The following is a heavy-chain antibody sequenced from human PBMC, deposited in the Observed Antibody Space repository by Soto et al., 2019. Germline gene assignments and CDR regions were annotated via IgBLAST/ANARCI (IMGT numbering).Heavy chain of an antibody. CDR1: GYDFSSSW. V-gene: IGHV5-51*01. D-gene: IGHD1-26*01. CDR3: ARPHDPYRANPFDL. Sequence: PGGSLRVSCKGSGYDFSSSWIGWVRQMPGKGLEWMGIIYPGDSDTRYRRSFQGQVTISADKSFDTAYLQWISLRASDTAMYYCARPHDPYRANPFDLWGQGTPVTVSS. CDR2: IYPGDSDT. J-gene: IGHJ5*02.